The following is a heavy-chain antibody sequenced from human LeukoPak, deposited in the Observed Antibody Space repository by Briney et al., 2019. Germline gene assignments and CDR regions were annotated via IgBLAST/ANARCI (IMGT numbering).Heavy chain of an antibody. CDR2: ISYDGSNK. J-gene: IGHJ4*02. CDR1: GFIFSDFW. V-gene: IGHV3-30-3*01. Sequence: GGSLRLSCAASGFIFSDFWMYWVRQAPGKGLEWVAVISYDGSNKYYADSVKGRFTISRDNSKNTLYLQMNSLRAEDTAVYYCARERGLDYWGQGTLVTVSS. CDR3: ARERGLDY.